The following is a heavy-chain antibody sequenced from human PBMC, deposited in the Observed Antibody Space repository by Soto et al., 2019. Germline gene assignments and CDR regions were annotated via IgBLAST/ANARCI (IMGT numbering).Heavy chain of an antibody. CDR2: IDPSDSYT. CDR1: GYSFTSYW. D-gene: IGHD2-2*02. CDR3: ARLAVPAAIHYYYYGRDV. V-gene: IGHV5-10-1*01. Sequence: PGESLKISCKGSGYSFTSYWISWVRQMPGKGLEWMGRIDPSDSYTNYSPSFQGHVTISADKSISTAYLQWSSLKASDTAMYYCARLAVPAAIHYYYYGRDVWGQGTTVTVSS. J-gene: IGHJ6*02.